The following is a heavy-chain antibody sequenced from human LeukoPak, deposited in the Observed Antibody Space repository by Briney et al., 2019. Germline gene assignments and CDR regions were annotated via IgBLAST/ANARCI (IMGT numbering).Heavy chain of an antibody. Sequence: ASVNVSCKASGYTFTSYDINWVRQATGQGLEWMGWMNPNSGNTGYAQKFQGRVTITRNTSISTAYMELSSLRSEDTAVYYCARFCRYYYDSSGYSSDAFDIWGQGTMVTVSS. CDR3: ARFCRYYYDSSGYSSDAFDI. V-gene: IGHV1-8*01. J-gene: IGHJ3*02. D-gene: IGHD3-22*01. CDR2: MNPNSGNT. CDR1: GYTFTSYD.